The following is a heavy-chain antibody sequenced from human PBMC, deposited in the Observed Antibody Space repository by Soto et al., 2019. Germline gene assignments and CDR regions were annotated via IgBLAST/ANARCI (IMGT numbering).Heavy chain of an antibody. V-gene: IGHV4-30-4*01. CDR3: AREGYCSGGSCYSYDNYYYGMDV. CDR2: IYYSGST. D-gene: IGHD2-15*01. Sequence: PSETLSLTCTVSGGSISSGDYYWSWIRQPPGKGLEWIGYIYYSGSTYYNPSLKSRVTISVDTSKNQFSLKLSSVTAADTAVYYCAREGYCSGGSCYSYDNYYYGMDVWGQGTTVTVSS. J-gene: IGHJ6*02. CDR1: GGSISSGDYY.